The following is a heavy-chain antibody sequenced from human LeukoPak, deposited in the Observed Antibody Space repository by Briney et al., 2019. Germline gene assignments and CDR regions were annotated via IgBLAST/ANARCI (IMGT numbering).Heavy chain of an antibody. D-gene: IGHD6-6*01. V-gene: IGHV4-59*08. CDR2: IYYSGST. CDR1: GGSISSYY. Sequence: SETLSLTCTVSGGSISSYYWSWIRQPPGKGLEWIGYIYYSGSTNYNPSLKSRVTISVDTSKNQFSLKLSSVTAADTAVYYCAKSIAARQYWFDPWGQGTLVTVSS. CDR3: AKSIAARQYWFDP. J-gene: IGHJ5*02.